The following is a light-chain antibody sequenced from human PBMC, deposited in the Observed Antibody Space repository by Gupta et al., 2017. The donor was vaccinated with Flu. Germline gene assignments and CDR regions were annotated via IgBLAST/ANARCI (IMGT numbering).Light chain of an antibody. V-gene: IGLV2-14*03. CDR2: DVI. CDR1: NTDVGGYNY. Sequence: QSALTQPASVSGSPGQSITISCTGTNTDVGGYNYVSWYQQHPGEAPKLMIYDVINRPSGVSNRFFASKSGNTASLTISGLQAEDEADYYCSSYSSSSTLVVFGGGTKLTVL. CDR3: SSYSSSSTLVV. J-gene: IGLJ2*01.